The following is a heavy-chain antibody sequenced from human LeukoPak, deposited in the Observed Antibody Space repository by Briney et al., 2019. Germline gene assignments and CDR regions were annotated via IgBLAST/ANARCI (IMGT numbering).Heavy chain of an antibody. J-gene: IGHJ3*02. V-gene: IGHV4-34*01. CDR2: INHSGST. CDR3: ARGEGDYVWGSYRQAAFDI. D-gene: IGHD3-16*02. Sequence: SETLSLTCAVYGGSFNGYYWSWIRQPPGKGLEWIGEINHSGSTNYNPSLKSRVTISVDTSKNQFSLKLSSVTAADTAVYYCARGEGDYVWGSYRQAAFDIWRQGTMVTVSS. CDR1: GGSFNGYY.